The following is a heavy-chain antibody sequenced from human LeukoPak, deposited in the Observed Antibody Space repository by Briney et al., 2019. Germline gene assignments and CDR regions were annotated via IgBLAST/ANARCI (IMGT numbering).Heavy chain of an antibody. Sequence: SETLSLTCTVSGASISSYYWSWIRQPPGKGLEWIGYISYSGSTNYNPSLKSRVTISADTSKNQVSLTLSSVTAADTAVYYCARGSNSVAYWGQGTLVTVSS. J-gene: IGHJ4*02. CDR3: ARGSNSVAY. D-gene: IGHD4-23*01. V-gene: IGHV4-59*12. CDR1: GASISSYY. CDR2: ISYSGST.